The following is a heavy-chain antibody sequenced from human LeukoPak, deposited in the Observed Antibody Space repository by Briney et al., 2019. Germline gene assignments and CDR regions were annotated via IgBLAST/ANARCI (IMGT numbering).Heavy chain of an antibody. D-gene: IGHD3-10*01. CDR3: ATYGSGSPFDY. J-gene: IGHJ4*02. CDR1: GGSFSGYY. V-gene: IGHV4-34*01. CDR2: INHSGST. Sequence: SETLSLTCAVYGGSFSGYYWSWIRQPPGKGLEWIGEINHSGSTNYNPSLKSRVTISVDTSKNQFSLKLSSVTAADTAVYYCATYGSGSPFDYWGQGTLVTVSS.